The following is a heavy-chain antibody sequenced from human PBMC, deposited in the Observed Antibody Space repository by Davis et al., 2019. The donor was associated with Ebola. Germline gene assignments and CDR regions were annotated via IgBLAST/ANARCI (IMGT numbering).Heavy chain of an antibody. J-gene: IGHJ4*02. CDR3: ARRVDY. V-gene: IGHV3-30*03. Sequence: PGGSLRLSCAASGFTFSSYGMHWVRQAPGKGLEWVAVISYDGSNKYYADSVKGRFTISRDNSKNTLYLQMNSLRSDDTAVYYCARRVDYWGQGTLVTVSS. CDR1: GFTFSSYG. D-gene: IGHD6-13*01. CDR2: ISYDGSNK.